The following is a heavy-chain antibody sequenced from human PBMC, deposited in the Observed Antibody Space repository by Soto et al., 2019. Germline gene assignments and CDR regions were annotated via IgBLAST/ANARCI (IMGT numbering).Heavy chain of an antibody. D-gene: IGHD6-25*01. V-gene: IGHV3-23*01. CDR1: GFSFKNYA. Sequence: GGSLRLSCVASGFSFKNYAMSWVRQAPGKGREWVSGISESGDSTIYADSVKGRFTISRDNAKNSLYLQMNSLRADDTAVYYCSSAVDYWGQGTLVTVSS. CDR2: ISESGDST. J-gene: IGHJ4*02. CDR3: SSAVDY.